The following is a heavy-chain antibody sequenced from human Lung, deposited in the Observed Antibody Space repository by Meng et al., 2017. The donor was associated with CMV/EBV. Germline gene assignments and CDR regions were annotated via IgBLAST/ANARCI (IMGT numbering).Heavy chain of an antibody. CDR2: IIPIFGTA. D-gene: IGHD4-17*01. J-gene: IGHJ4*02. Sequence: VPCQASGGLFSSYAISWVRQAPGQGLEWMGGIIPIFGTANYAQKFQGRVTITTDESTSTAYMELSSLRSEDTAVYYCARDLDYGPSYWGQGTLVTVSS. CDR1: GGLFSSYA. CDR3: ARDLDYGPSY. V-gene: IGHV1-69*05.